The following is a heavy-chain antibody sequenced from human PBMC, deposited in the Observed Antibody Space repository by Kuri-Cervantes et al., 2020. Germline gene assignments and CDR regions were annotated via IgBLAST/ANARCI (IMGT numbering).Heavy chain of an antibody. CDR3: ARDKYGSGLFGMDV. CDR1: GFTFSNAW. Sequence: GESLKISCAASGFTFSNAWMSWVRQAPGKGLEWVGRIKSKTDGGTTDYAAPVKGRFTISRDDSKNTLYLQMNSLKTEDTAVYYCARDKYGSGLFGMDVWGQGTTVTVSS. V-gene: IGHV3-15*01. D-gene: IGHD3-10*01. CDR2: IKSKTDGGTT. J-gene: IGHJ6*02.